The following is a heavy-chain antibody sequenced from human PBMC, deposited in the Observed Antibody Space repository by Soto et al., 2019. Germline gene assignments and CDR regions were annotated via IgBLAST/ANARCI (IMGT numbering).Heavy chain of an antibody. CDR1: GFTVSSNY. D-gene: IGHD4-4*01. J-gene: IGHJ4*02. CDR3: ARSYSNYPFDY. Sequence: PGGSLRLSCAASGFTVSSNYMSWVRQAPGKGLEWVSVIYSGGSTYYADSVKGRFTISRDNSKNTLYLQMNSLRSEDTAVYYCARSYSNYPFDYWGQGTLVTVSS. CDR2: IYSGGST. V-gene: IGHV3-66*01.